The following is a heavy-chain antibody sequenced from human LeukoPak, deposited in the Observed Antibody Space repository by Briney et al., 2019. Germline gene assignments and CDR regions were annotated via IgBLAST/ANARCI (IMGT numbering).Heavy chain of an antibody. Sequence: GGSLRLSCAASGFTFSSYEMNWVRQAPGKGLEWVSYISSSGSTIYYADSVKGRFTISRDNAKNSLYLQMNSLRAEDTAVYYCARDIVVVPAAMGGGYYYYGMDVWGKGTTVTVSS. CDR2: ISSSGSTI. D-gene: IGHD2-2*01. CDR3: ARDIVVVPAAMGGGYYYYGMDV. CDR1: GFTFSSYE. J-gene: IGHJ6*04. V-gene: IGHV3-48*03.